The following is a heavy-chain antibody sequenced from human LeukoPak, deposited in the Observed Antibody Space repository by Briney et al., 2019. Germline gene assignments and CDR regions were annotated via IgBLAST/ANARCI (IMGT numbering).Heavy chain of an antibody. CDR1: GGSFSGYY. V-gene: IGHV4-34*01. CDR3: ARGTWNCSGGSCYSSFDY. Sequence: SETLSLTCAVYGGSFSGYYWSWIRQPPGKGLEWIGEINHSGSTNYNPFLKSRVIISVDTSKNQFSLKLSSVTAADTAVYYCARGTWNCSGGSCYSSFDYWGQGTLVTVSS. CDR2: INHSGST. D-gene: IGHD2-15*01. J-gene: IGHJ4*02.